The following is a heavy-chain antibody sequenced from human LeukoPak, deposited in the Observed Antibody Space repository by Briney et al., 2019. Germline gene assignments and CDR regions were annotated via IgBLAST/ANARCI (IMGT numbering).Heavy chain of an antibody. J-gene: IGHJ6*03. D-gene: IGHD3-10*01. Sequence: SETLSLTCTVSGGSISSYYWSWIRQPPEKGLEWIGYIYNSGSTNYHPSLKSRVTISVDTSKNQFSLKLNSVTAADTAVYYFARLDRFGANYYSMDAWGKGTSCTVSS. V-gene: IGHV4-4*09. CDR3: ARLDRFGANYYSMDA. CDR1: GGSISSYY. CDR2: IYNSGST.